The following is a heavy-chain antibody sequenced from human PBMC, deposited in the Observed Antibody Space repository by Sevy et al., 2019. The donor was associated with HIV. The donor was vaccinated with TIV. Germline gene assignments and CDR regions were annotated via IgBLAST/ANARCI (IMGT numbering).Heavy chain of an antibody. Sequence: GGSLRLSCAASGFTFSSYAMHWVRQAPGKGLEWVAVISYDGSNKYYANSVKGRFTISRDNSKNTLYLQMNSLRAEDTAVYYCARYGAKSSWYRYYYYGMDVWGQGTTVTVSS. CDR3: ARYGAKSSWYRYYYYGMDV. J-gene: IGHJ6*02. CDR2: ISYDGSNK. D-gene: IGHD6-13*01. V-gene: IGHV3-30*04. CDR1: GFTFSSYA.